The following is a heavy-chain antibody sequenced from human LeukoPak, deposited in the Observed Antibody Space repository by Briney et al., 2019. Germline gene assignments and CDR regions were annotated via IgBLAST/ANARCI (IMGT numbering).Heavy chain of an antibody. CDR2: IYTSGST. J-gene: IGHJ6*03. Sequence: KPSETLSLTCTVSGGSISSYYWSWIRQPAGKGLEWIGRIYTSGSTNYNPSLKSRVTMSVDTSKNQFSLKLSSVTAADTAVYYCARDHRGYCSSTSCYPTYYYYYYMDVWGKGTTVTVSS. D-gene: IGHD2-2*01. CDR1: GGSISSYY. CDR3: ARDHRGYCSSTSCYPTYYYYYYMDV. V-gene: IGHV4-4*07.